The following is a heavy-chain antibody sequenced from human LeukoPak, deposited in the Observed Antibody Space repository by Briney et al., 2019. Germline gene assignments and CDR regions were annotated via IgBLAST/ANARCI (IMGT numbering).Heavy chain of an antibody. Sequence: SVKVSCKASGGTFSIYAIGWVRQAPGQGLEWMGGIIPIFGTTNYAQKFQGRVTITADESTSTAYMELSSLRSEDTAVYYCARDRRWELLRASAFDIWGQGTMVTVSS. D-gene: IGHD1-26*01. J-gene: IGHJ3*02. CDR2: IIPIFGTT. CDR1: GGTFSIYA. V-gene: IGHV1-69*13. CDR3: ARDRRWELLRASAFDI.